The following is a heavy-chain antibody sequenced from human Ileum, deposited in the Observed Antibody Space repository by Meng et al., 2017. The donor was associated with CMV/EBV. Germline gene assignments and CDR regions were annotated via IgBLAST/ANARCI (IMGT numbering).Heavy chain of an antibody. CDR1: GYTFTGYY. D-gene: IGHD3-16*01. J-gene: IGHJ3*02. CDR2: IDPKSGGT. Sequence: ASVKVSCKASGYTFTGYYIHWVRQAPGQGLEGMGWIDPKSGGTNYAQKFQGRVTMTRDTSISTAYMELSSLRSDDTAVYYCVRGGGKGALDIWGQGAMVTVSS. CDR3: VRGGGKGALDI. V-gene: IGHV1-2*02.